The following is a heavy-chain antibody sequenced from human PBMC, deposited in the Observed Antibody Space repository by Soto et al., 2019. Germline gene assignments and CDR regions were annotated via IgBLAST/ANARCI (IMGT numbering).Heavy chain of an antibody. D-gene: IGHD3-22*01. CDR1: GFTFRTYS. J-gene: IGHJ3*01. CDR2: ISGSGTAT. CDR3: AKTRLYDNNDYHRDGFDV. V-gene: IGHV3-23*01. Sequence: EVNLLESGGGLVQPGGSLRLSRAASGFTFRTYSMSWVRQAPRKGLEWVSGISGSGTATYYTDSVKGRFTVSRDNSKDTVFLQMNTLRVEDTAVYYCAKTRLYDNNDYHRDGFDVWGPGTVVTVS.